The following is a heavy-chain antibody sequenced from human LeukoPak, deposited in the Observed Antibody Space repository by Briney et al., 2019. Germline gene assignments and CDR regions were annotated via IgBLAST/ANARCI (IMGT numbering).Heavy chain of an antibody. V-gene: IGHV3-23*01. CDR3: AKDTSSGRYAAAEYFQH. CDR2: ISGSGGST. D-gene: IGHD6-19*01. J-gene: IGHJ1*01. CDR1: GFTFSSYS. Sequence: GGSLRLSCAASGFTFSSYSMNWVRQAPGKGLEWVSAISGSGGSTYYADSVKGRFTISRDNSKNTLYLQMNSLRAEDTAVYYCAKDTSSGRYAAAEYFQHWGQGTLVTVSS.